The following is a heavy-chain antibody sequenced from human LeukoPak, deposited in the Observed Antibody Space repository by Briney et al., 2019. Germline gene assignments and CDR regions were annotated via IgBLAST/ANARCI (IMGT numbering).Heavy chain of an antibody. CDR1: GFTFSDHY. CDR3: ARVGIVGATFDY. D-gene: IGHD1-26*01. J-gene: IGHJ4*02. V-gene: IGHV3-72*01. CDR2: TRNKANSYTT. Sequence: GGSLRLSCAASGFTFSDHYMDWVRQAPGKGLEWVGRTRNKANSYTTEYAASVKGRFTISRDDSKNSLYLQMNSLKIEDTAVHYCARVGIVGATFDYWGQGTLVTVSS.